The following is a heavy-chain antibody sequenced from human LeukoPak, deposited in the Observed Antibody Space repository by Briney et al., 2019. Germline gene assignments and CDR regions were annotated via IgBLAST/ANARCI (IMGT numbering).Heavy chain of an antibody. Sequence: PGESLKISCKGSGYSFTSYWIGWVRQMPGKGLEWMGIIYPGDSDTRYSPSFQGQVTISADKSISTAYLQWSSLKASDTAMYYCARHDSRATIAAAGIYYWGQGTLVTVSS. J-gene: IGHJ4*02. CDR2: IYPGDSDT. CDR1: GYSFTSYW. V-gene: IGHV5-51*01. D-gene: IGHD6-13*01. CDR3: ARHDSRATIAAAGIYY.